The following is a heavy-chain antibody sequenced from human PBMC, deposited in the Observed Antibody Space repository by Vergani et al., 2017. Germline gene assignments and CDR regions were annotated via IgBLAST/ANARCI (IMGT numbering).Heavy chain of an antibody. CDR2: IHYSGST. CDR3: ARVYRNSGAFDI. Sequence: QVQLQESGPGLVKPSQTLSLTCTVSGCPLSSGDYYWSWIRQPPGKGLEWIGYIHYSGSTCSNPSLKSRVTRSVDTSKNQFSLKLSSATAADTAVYYCARVYRNSGAFDIWGQGTMVTVSS. CDR1: GCPLSSGDYY. J-gene: IGHJ3*02. V-gene: IGHV4-30-4*01. D-gene: IGHD4-23*01.